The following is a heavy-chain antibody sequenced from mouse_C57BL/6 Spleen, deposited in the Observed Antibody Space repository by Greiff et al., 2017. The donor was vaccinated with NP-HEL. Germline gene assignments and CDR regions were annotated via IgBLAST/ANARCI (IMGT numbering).Heavy chain of an antibody. J-gene: IGHJ2*01. Sequence: VKLLESGAELARPGASVKLSCKASGYTFTSYGISWVKQRTGQGLEWIGEIYPRSGNTYYNEKFKGKATLTADKSSSTAYMELRSLTSEDSAVYFCARSLANWAYFDYWGQGTTLTVSS. CDR2: IYPRSGNT. V-gene: IGHV1-81*01. D-gene: IGHD4-1*01. CDR1: GYTFTSYG. CDR3: ARSLANWAYFDY.